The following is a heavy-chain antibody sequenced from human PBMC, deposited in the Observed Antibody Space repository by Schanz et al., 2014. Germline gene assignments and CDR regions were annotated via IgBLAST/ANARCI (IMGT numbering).Heavy chain of an antibody. CDR3: AKGRFGELSAFDI. Sequence: EVQLVQSGGGLVQPGGSLRLSCAASGFSVGNKYMNWVRQAPGKGLVWVSRIKSDGSSTSYADSVTGRFTISRDNSKNTLYLQMNSLRAEDTAVYYCAKGRFGELSAFDIWGQGTMVTVSS. V-gene: IGHV3-74*01. J-gene: IGHJ3*02. CDR2: IKSDGSST. CDR1: GFSVGNKY. D-gene: IGHD3-10*01.